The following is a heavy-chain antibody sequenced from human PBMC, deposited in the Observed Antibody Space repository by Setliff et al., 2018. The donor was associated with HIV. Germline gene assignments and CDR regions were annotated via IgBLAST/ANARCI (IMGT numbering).Heavy chain of an antibody. Sequence: PGGSLRLSCAASGFTFSNYRMNWVRQAPGKGLEWVSYISSSTTTIRYADSVKGRLTISRDNAKNSLYLRMNSLRVEDTAVYYCARDGLEGDMAGRQRTYAFGYWGQGTLVTVSS. D-gene: IGHD2-15*01. CDR2: ISSSTTTI. V-gene: IGHV3-48*01. CDR1: GFTFSNYR. CDR3: ARDGLEGDMAGRQRTYAFGY. J-gene: IGHJ4*02.